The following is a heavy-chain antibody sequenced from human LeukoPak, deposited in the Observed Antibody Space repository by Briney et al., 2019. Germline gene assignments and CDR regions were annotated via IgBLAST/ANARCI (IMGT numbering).Heavy chain of an antibody. Sequence: SETLSLTCTVSGGSISSSSYYWSWLRQPPGKGLEWIGYIYYSGSTNYNPSLKSRVTISVDTSKNQFSLKLSSVTAADTAVYYCARVVYSGYDWFYFDYWGQGTLVTVSS. J-gene: IGHJ4*02. V-gene: IGHV4-61*01. CDR1: GGSISSSSYY. CDR2: IYYSGST. CDR3: ARVVYSGYDWFYFDY. D-gene: IGHD5-12*01.